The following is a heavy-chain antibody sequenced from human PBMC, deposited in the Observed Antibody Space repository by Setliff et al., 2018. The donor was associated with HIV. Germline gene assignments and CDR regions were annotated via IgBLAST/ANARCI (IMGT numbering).Heavy chain of an antibody. D-gene: IGHD6-19*01. V-gene: IGHV1-8*02. CDR2: MNPNSGNT. Sequence: ASVKVSCKASGYTLTNSDINWVRQATGQGLEWMGWMNPNSGNTGYAQKFQGRVIMTRDTSITTAYMELSSLRSDDTAVYYCARGAWYTSGWYSSRYMDVWGKGTTVTVSS. J-gene: IGHJ6*03. CDR1: GYTLTNSD. CDR3: ARGAWYTSGWYSSRYMDV.